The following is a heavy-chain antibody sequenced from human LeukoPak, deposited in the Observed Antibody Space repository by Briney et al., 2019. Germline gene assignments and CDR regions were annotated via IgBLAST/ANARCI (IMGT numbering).Heavy chain of an antibody. D-gene: IGHD3-10*01. CDR3: ARHSGSGSLSRPFDP. CDR2: VYYTGST. J-gene: IGHJ5*02. V-gene: IGHV4-39*01. CDR1: GPFVTSGGFY. Sequence: SETLSLTCSVSGPFVTSGGFYWGWLRQPPGKGLEWIATVYYTGSTYYNPSLKSRVTISIDTSKNQFSLSLRSLIAADTAVYYCARHSGSGSLSRPFDPWGQGTLVTVSS.